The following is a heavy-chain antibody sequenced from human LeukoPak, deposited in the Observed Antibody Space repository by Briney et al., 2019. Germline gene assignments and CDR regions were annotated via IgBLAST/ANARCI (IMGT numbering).Heavy chain of an antibody. V-gene: IGHV4-34*01. CDR1: GGSFSGYY. Sequence: PSETLSLTCAVYGGSFSGYYWSWIRQPPGKGLEWIGEINHSGSTNYNPSLKSRVTISVDTSKNQFSLKLSSVTAADTAVYYCARGLSYSTRNRFDPWGQGTLVTVSS. J-gene: IGHJ5*02. CDR2: INHSGST. CDR3: ARGLSYSTRNRFDP. D-gene: IGHD6-13*01.